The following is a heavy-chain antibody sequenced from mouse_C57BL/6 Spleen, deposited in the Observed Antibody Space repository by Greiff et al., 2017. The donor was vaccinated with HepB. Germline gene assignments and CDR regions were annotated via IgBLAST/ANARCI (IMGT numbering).Heavy chain of an antibody. J-gene: IGHJ1*03. CDR2: INPGSGGT. CDR1: GYAFTNYL. V-gene: IGHV1-54*01. Sequence: VQLQQSGAELVRPGTSVKVSCKASGYAFTNYLIEWVKQRPGQGLEWIGVINPGSGGTNYNEKFKGKATLTADKSSSTAYMQLSSLTSEDSAVYFYARSRGGKGYFDVWGTGTTVTVSS. CDR3: ARSRGGKGYFDV. D-gene: IGHD3-1*01.